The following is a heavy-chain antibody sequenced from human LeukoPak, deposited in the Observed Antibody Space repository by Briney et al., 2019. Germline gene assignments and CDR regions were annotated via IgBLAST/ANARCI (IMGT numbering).Heavy chain of an antibody. CDR3: VRDSYSSGWYYGMDV. J-gene: IGHJ6*02. V-gene: IGHV3-53*01. CDR2: IYSGRNT. Sequence: GGSLRLSCAASGFTXSSYAMRWEGQAPGKGLEGGTVIYSGRNTYYADSVKGRFTISRDNSKNTLYLQMNSLRAEDTAVYYCVRDSYSSGWYYGMDVWGQGTTVTVSS. D-gene: IGHD6-19*01. CDR1: GFTXSSYA.